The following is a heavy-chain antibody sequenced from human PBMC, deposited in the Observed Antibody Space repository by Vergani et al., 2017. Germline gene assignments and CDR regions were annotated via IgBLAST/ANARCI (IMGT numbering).Heavy chain of an antibody. CDR1: GYTFTGYY. Sequence: QVQLVQSGAEVKTPGASVKVSCEASGYTFTGYYMHWVRQAPGQGLEWMGWINPNSGGTNLAQKFQGWVTMTRDTSISTAYMELSRLRSDDTAVYYCARGPTNWGSGWYFDLWGRGTLVTVSS. J-gene: IGHJ2*01. V-gene: IGHV1-2*04. D-gene: IGHD7-27*01. CDR3: ARGPTNWGSGWYFDL. CDR2: INPNSGGT.